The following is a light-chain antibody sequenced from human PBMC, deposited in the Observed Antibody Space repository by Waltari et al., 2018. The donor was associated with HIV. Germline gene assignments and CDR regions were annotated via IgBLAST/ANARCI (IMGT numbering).Light chain of an antibody. J-gene: IGLJ2*01. V-gene: IGLV2-8*01. CDR1: SSDVGGYNF. CDR2: EVT. CDR3: SSYAGGNNVV. Sequence: QSALTQPPSASGSPGQSVTISCTGTSSDVGGYNFVSWYQQHPGKAPKLMIFEVTKRPSGVPARFSGSKTGNTASLTVSGLQADDEADYYCSSYAGGNNVVFGGGTKLTVL.